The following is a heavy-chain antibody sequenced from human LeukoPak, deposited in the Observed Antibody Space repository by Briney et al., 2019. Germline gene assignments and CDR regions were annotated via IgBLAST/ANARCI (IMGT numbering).Heavy chain of an antibody. D-gene: IGHD3-10*01. CDR2: IIHDGSNK. CDR3: AKVPTGVGSGSY. V-gene: IGHV3-30*18. J-gene: IGHJ4*02. Sequence: GGSLRLSCAASGFTFSSYGMHWARQAPGQGLEWVAVIIHDGSNKDYADSVKGRFTISRDNSKNTLYLQMNSLRTEDTAVYYCAKVPTGVGSGSYWGQETLVTVSS. CDR1: GFTFSSYG.